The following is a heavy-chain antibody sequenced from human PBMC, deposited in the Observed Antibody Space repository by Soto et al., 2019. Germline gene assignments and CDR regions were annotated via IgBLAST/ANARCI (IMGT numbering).Heavy chain of an antibody. J-gene: IGHJ6*02. CDR3: ARGASVFGVVINYYYYYGMDV. V-gene: IGHV4-59*01. Sequence: LSLTCTVSGGSISSYYWSWIRQPPGKGLEWIGYIYYSGSTNYNPSLKSRVTISVDTSKNQFSLKLSSVTAADTAVYYCARGASVFGVVINYYYYYGMDVWGQGTTVTVSS. D-gene: IGHD3-3*01. CDR1: GGSISSYY. CDR2: IYYSGST.